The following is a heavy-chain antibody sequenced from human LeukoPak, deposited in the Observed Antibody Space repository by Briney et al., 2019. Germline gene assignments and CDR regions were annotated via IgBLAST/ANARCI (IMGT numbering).Heavy chain of an antibody. V-gene: IGHV1-18*01. CDR3: ARDDIVVVPAAGVYGRDV. CDR2: ISAYNGNT. Sequence: ASVKVSCKASGYTFTSYGISWVRQAPGQGLEWMGWISAYNGNTNYAQKLQGRVTMTTDTSTSTAYMELRSLRSDDTAVYYCARDDIVVVPAAGVYGRDVWGQGTTVTVSS. D-gene: IGHD2-2*01. J-gene: IGHJ6*02. CDR1: GYTFTSYG.